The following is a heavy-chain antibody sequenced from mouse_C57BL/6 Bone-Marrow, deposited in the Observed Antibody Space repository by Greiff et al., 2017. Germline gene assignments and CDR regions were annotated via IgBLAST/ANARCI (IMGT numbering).Heavy chain of an antibody. D-gene: IGHD1-1*01. CDR1: GYTFTSYW. Sequence: QVQLQQPGAELVMPGASVKLSCKASGYTFTSYWMHWVKQRPGQGLEWIGEIDPSDSYTKYNQKFKGKSKLTVDKSSSTAYMRLSSLTSEDSAVYYCAILSYGPWFAYWGQGTLVTVSA. V-gene: IGHV1-69*01. CDR2: IDPSDSYT. J-gene: IGHJ3*01. CDR3: AILSYGPWFAY.